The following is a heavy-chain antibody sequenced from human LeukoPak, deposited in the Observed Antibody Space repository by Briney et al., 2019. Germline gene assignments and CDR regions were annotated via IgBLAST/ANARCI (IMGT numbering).Heavy chain of an antibody. CDR2: IGSGSTHI. CDR3: ARGVSYRVVVTATDFDY. Sequence: GGSLRLSCEASGFTFTSYYMNWVRQAPGRGLEWVSSIGSGSTHIYYADSVKGRFTISRDNAKNSLYLQMNSLRAEDTAVYYCARGVSYRVVVTATDFDYWGQGTLVTVSS. CDR1: GFTFTSYY. V-gene: IGHV3-21*01. D-gene: IGHD2-21*02. J-gene: IGHJ4*02.